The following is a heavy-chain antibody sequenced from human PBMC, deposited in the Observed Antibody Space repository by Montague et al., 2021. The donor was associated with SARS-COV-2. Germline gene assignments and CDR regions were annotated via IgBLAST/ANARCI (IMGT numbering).Heavy chain of an antibody. J-gene: IGHJ3*01. Sequence: SETLSLTCAVSTGSLNAHYWTWIRQSPGKGLEWIGEINRSGGTNYSPSFKSRVSVPVDTSRNQFSLKLNSVTAADTGVYYCARAPTFYDVLTGHDSELDVWGRGTMVIVSS. V-gene: IGHV4-34*01. D-gene: IGHD3-9*01. CDR3: ARAPTFYDVLTGHDSELDV. CDR1: TGSLNAHY. CDR2: INRSGGT.